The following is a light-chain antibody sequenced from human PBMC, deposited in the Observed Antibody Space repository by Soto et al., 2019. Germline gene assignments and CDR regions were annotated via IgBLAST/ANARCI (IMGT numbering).Light chain of an antibody. CDR3: SSYAHGSIYV. CDR1: SSDVGAYNY. V-gene: IGLV2-14*01. Sequence: QSVLTQPASVSGSPGQSITISCTGTSSDVGAYNYVSWYQHHPGKAPKLMIYEVSNRPSGVSNRFSGSKSGNTASLTISGLQAEDEADYYCSSYAHGSIYVFGTGTKLTVL. CDR2: EVS. J-gene: IGLJ1*01.